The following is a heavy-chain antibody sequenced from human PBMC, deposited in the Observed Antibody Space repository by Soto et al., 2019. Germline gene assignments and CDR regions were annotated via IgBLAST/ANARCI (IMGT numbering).Heavy chain of an antibody. V-gene: IGHV3-30-3*01. D-gene: IGHD3-9*01. Sequence: PGGSLRLSCAASGFTFSSYAMHWVRQAPGRGLEWVAVISYDGSNKYYADSVKGRFTISRDNSKNTLYLQMNSLRAEDTAVYYCAKGRYFGWCPFDPWGQGTLVTASS. CDR3: AKGRYFGWCPFDP. CDR2: ISYDGSNK. CDR1: GFTFSSYA. J-gene: IGHJ5*02.